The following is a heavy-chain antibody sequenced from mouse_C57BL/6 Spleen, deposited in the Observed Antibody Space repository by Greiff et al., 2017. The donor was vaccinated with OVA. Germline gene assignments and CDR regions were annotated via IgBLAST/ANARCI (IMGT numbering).Heavy chain of an antibody. CDR2: INPNNGGT. D-gene: IGHD1-1*01. V-gene: IGHV1-18*01. CDR1: GYTFTDYN. CDR3: ACRDYYGSSFYFDY. J-gene: IGHJ2*01. Sequence: VQLQQSGPVLVKPGASVKIPCKASGYTFTDYNMDWVKQSHGKSLEWIGDINPNNGGTIYNQKFKGKATLTVDKSSSTAYMELRSLTSEDSAVYYCACRDYYGSSFYFDYWGQGTTLTVSS.